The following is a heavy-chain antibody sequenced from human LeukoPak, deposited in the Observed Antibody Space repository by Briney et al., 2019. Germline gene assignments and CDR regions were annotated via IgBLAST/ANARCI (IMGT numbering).Heavy chain of an antibody. Sequence: PGGSLRLSCAASGFTFSSYAMSWVRQAPGKGLEWVSVIYSGGSTYYADSVKGRFTISRHNSKNTLYLQMNSLRAEDTAVYYCARGIAAAGTEYFDYWGQGTLVTVSS. CDR1: GFTFSSYA. V-gene: IGHV3-53*04. CDR2: IYSGGST. J-gene: IGHJ4*02. CDR3: ARGIAAAGTEYFDY. D-gene: IGHD6-13*01.